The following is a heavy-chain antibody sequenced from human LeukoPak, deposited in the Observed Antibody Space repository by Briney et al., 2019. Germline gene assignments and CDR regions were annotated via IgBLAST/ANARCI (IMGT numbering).Heavy chain of an antibody. CDR2: IFYSGTT. CDR3: ARGQALGYSNYATYPDASDF. D-gene: IGHD4-11*01. Sequence: SQTLSLTCTASVGSINSGGYYWSWIRQHPGKGLEWVGYIFYSGTTFYNPSLKSRVTISVDTSKNQFSLRLSSVTAADTAVYYCARGQALGYSNYATYPDASDFWGQGTMVTVSS. CDR1: VGSINSGGYY. J-gene: IGHJ3*01. V-gene: IGHV4-31*03.